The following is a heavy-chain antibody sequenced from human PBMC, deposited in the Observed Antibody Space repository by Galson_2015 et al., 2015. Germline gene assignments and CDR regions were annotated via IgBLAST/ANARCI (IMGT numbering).Heavy chain of an antibody. CDR3: ARDHEGEPSSGWYGVDY. CDR1: GFTFSSYW. V-gene: IGHV3-7*01. D-gene: IGHD6-19*01. J-gene: IGHJ4*02. Sequence: SLRLSCAASGFTFSSYWMSWVRQAPGKGLEWVANIKQDGSEKYYVDSVKGRFTISRDNAKNSLYLQMNSLRAEDTAVYYCARDHEGEPSSGWYGVDYWGQGTLVTVSS. CDR2: IKQDGSEK.